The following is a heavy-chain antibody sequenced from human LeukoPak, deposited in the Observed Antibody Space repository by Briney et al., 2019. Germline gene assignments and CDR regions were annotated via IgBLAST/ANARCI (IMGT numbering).Heavy chain of an antibody. CDR3: ANELEAAGT. CDR2: ISATGGST. J-gene: IGHJ4*02. CDR1: GFTFSSYG. V-gene: IGHV3-23*01. D-gene: IGHD6-13*01. Sequence: GGSLRLSCAASGFTFSSYGITWVRQAPGKGLEWVSTISATGGSTYYADSVKGRFTISRDNSKNTLYLQMNSLRAEDTAVYYCANELEAAGTWGQGTLVTVSS.